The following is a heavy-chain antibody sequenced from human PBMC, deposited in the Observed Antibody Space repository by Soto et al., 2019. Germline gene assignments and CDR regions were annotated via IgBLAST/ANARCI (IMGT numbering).Heavy chain of an antibody. Sequence: HLGGSLRLSCAASGFTFSSYSMNWVRQAPGKGLEWVSYISSSSTIYYADSVKGRFTISRDNAKNSLYPQMNSLRAEDTAVYYCAGDRTVTTLRAYYYMDVWGKGTTVTVSS. CDR1: GFTFSSYS. CDR2: ISSSSTI. CDR3: AGDRTVTTLRAYYYMDV. J-gene: IGHJ6*03. V-gene: IGHV3-48*01. D-gene: IGHD4-4*01.